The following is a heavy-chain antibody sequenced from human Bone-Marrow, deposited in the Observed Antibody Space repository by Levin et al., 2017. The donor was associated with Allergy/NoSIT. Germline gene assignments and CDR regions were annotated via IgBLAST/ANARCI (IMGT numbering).Heavy chain of an antibody. Sequence: ASVKVSCKASGYTFTHNDISWVRQAPGQGLEWMGWMNPKSGNTGYAQNFQGRVTMTRDTSVTTAHMELRSLRSEDTAVYYCAGVISGGWSDSWGQGTLVTVSS. J-gene: IGHJ5*01. CDR2: MNPKSGNT. D-gene: IGHD2-15*01. CDR3: AGVISGGWSDS. CDR1: GYTFTHND. V-gene: IGHV1-8*01.